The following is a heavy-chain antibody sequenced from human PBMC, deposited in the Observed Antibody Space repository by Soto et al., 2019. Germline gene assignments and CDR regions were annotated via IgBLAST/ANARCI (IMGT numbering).Heavy chain of an antibody. Sequence: QVQLVQSGAEVKKPGSSVKVSCKASGGTFSSYAISWVRQAPGQGLEWMGGIIPIFGTANYAQKFQGRVTIPADESTSTAYMELSSLRSEDTAVYYCARSHKYYDYVWGSYRYYAFDIWGQGTMVTVSS. J-gene: IGHJ3*02. CDR2: IIPIFGTA. V-gene: IGHV1-69*01. CDR1: GGTFSSYA. CDR3: ARSHKYYDYVWGSYRYYAFDI. D-gene: IGHD3-16*02.